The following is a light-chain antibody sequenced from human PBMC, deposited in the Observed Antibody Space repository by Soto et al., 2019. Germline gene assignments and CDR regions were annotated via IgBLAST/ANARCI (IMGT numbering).Light chain of an antibody. J-gene: IGKJ2*01. Sequence: EIVMTQYPPTLSASPGERVTLSCRASQNIAGNLAWYQQKPGQAPRLLIDNASTRATGVPARFSGSGSGRDGREYTLTISSLQPEDFATYYCQQLTNFRFTFGQGTKLDIK. CDR3: QQLTNFRFT. CDR1: QNIAGN. CDR2: NAS. V-gene: IGKV3-15*01.